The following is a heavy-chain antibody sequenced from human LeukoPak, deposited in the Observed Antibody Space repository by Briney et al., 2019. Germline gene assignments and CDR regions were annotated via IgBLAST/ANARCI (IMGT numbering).Heavy chain of an antibody. CDR3: ARIITGRGFDP. CDR2: SNSDESST. Sequence: PGGSLRLSCAASGFTFTDYWMHWVRQAPGKGLVWVSRSNSDESSTSYADSVKGRFTISRDNAKKTVYLQMNSLRAEDTALYYCARIITGRGFDPWGQGTLVTVSP. CDR1: GFTFTDYW. J-gene: IGHJ5*02. V-gene: IGHV3-74*01. D-gene: IGHD3-22*01.